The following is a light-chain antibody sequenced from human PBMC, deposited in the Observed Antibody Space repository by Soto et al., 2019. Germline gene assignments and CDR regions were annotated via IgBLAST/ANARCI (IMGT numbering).Light chain of an antibody. J-gene: IGKJ5*01. Sequence: DVHVTQSPSFLAASVGDTVTLAXRARAGISSYLARYQQQQGXAPNXXXDEXSTLHTGGPSRLSGSGSGTEFTLTISSLQPEYFASYYFQQLKSDISTFGQGTRLEI. CDR1: AGISSY. CDR2: EXS. V-gene: IGKV1-9*01. CDR3: QQLKSDIST.